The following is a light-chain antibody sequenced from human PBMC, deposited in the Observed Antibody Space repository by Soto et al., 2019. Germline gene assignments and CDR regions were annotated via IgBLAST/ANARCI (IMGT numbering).Light chain of an antibody. CDR1: QSVDTD. Sequence: EIVMTQSPATLSVSPGERATLSCRASQSVDTDLAWYQQKPGQAPRLLIYGASTRATGIPARFSGSGSGTAFTLTISSLQSEDFAVYYCHQYDDWPPGGTFGQGTKVEIK. CDR2: GAS. CDR3: HQYDDWPPGGT. V-gene: IGKV3-15*01. J-gene: IGKJ1*01.